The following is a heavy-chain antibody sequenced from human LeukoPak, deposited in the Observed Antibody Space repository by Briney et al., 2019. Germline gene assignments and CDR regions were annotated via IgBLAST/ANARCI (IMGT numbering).Heavy chain of an antibody. D-gene: IGHD2-2*01. CDR2: IYHSGST. J-gene: IGHJ3*02. V-gene: IGHV4-30-2*01. Sequence: PSQTLSLTCTVSGGSISSGGYYWSWIRQPPGKGLEWIGYIYHSGSTYYNPSLKSRVTISVDRSKNQFSLKLSSVTAADTAVYYCARGRYCSSTSCQRLYDAFDIWGQGTMVTVSS. CDR1: GGSISSGGYY. CDR3: ARGRYCSSTSCQRLYDAFDI.